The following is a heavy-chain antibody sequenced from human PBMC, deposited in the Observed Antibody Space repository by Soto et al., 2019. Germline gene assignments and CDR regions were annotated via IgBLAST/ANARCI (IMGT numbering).Heavy chain of an antibody. CDR1: GFTFSSYW. J-gene: IGHJ6*03. CDR3: ARDQVTESDYYYYYYIDV. V-gene: IGHV3-7*01. Sequence: GGSLRLSCAASGFTFSSYWMSWVRQAPGKGLEWVANIKQDGSEKYYVDSVKGRFTISRDNAKNSLYLQMNSLRAEDTAVYYCARDQVTESDYYYYYYIDVWGKGTTVTVSS. CDR2: IKQDGSEK.